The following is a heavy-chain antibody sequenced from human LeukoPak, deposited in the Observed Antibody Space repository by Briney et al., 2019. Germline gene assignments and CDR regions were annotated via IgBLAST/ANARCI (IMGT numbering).Heavy chain of an antibody. CDR3: AGRSIAAATFYFDY. J-gene: IGHJ4*02. Sequence: SETLSLTCTVSGGSISSYYWSWIRQPPGKGLEWIGYIYTSGSTNYNPSLKSRVTISVDTFKNQFSLKLSSVTAADTAVYYCAGRSIAAATFYFDYWGQGTLVTVSS. CDR2: IYTSGST. CDR1: GGSISSYY. D-gene: IGHD6-13*01. V-gene: IGHV4-4*09.